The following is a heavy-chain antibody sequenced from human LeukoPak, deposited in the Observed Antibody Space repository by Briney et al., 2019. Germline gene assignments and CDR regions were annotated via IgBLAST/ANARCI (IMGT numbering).Heavy chain of an antibody. J-gene: IGHJ5*02. CDR1: GYPFSTWE. CDR3: ARGPRNDR. D-gene: IGHD1-14*01. CDR2: VHADSGNT. V-gene: IGHV1-8*01. Sequence: ASVKVSCKTSGYPFSTWEINWVRQAAGQGLEWLGWVHADSGNTDYAQKFRGRVTMSRDTSTSTAYMEVSGLRVDDTAVYFCARGPRNDRWGQGTLVTVSS.